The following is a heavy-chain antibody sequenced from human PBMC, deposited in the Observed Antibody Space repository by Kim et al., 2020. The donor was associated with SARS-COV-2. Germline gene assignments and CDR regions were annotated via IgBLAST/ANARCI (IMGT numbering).Heavy chain of an antibody. D-gene: IGHD2-15*01. Sequence: SETLSLTCTVSGGSISSSSYYWGWIRQPPGKGLEWIGSIYYSGSTYYNPSLKSRVTISVDTSKNQFSLKLSSVTAADTAVYYCARLECSGGSCYWGYYFDDWGQGTLVTVSS. CDR1: GGSISSSSYY. V-gene: IGHV4-39*01. J-gene: IGHJ4*02. CDR2: IYYSGST. CDR3: ARLECSGGSCYWGYYFDD.